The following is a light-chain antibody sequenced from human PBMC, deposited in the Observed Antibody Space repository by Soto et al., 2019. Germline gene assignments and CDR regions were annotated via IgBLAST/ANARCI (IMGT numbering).Light chain of an antibody. J-gene: IGKJ2*01. CDR2: AAS. CDR1: QSISSY. V-gene: IGKV1-39*01. CDR3: QQSYSTPYT. Sequence: DIQMTQSPSSLSASVGDRVTITCRASQSISSYLNWYQQKPGKPPKLLIYAASSLQSGVPSRFSGSGSVTDFTLTISSLQPEDFATYYCQQSYSTPYTFGQGTKLEIK.